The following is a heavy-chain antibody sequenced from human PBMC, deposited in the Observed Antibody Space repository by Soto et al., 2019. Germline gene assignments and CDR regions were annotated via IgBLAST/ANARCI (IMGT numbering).Heavy chain of an antibody. D-gene: IGHD3-22*01. CDR3: ARGHSGYYDSSGYLYYFDY. CDR2: ISAYNGNT. V-gene: IGHV1-18*01. CDR1: GYTFTSYG. J-gene: IGHJ4*02. Sequence: QVQLVQSGAEVKKPGASVKVSCKASGYTFTSYGISWVRQAPGQGLEWMGWISAYNGNTNYAQKLQGRVTMTTDTSTSTAYIELRSLRSDDTAVYYCARGHSGYYDSSGYLYYFDYWGQGTLVTVSS.